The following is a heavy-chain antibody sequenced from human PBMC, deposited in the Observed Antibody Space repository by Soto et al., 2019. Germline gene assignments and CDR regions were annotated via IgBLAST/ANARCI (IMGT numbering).Heavy chain of an antibody. CDR1: GFTFSSYA. D-gene: IGHD1-26*01. J-gene: IGHJ4*02. CDR3: AKGREIVGAAYYFDY. Sequence: EVQLLESGGGLVQPGGSLRLSCAASGFTFSSYAMSWVRQAPGKGLEWVSAISGSGGSTYYADSVKGRFTISRDNSKNTLYLQMNSVRAEDTAVYYCAKGREIVGAAYYFDYWGQGTLVTVSS. V-gene: IGHV3-23*01. CDR2: ISGSGGST.